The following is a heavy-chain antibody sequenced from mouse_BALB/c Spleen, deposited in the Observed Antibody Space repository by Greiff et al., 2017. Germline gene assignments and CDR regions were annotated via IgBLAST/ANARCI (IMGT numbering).Heavy chain of an antibody. D-gene: IGHD2-14*01. CDR3: ARGYRYLYYAMDY. V-gene: IGHV5-17*02. CDR1: GFTFSSFG. Sequence: EVMLVESGGGLVQPGGSRKLSCAASGFTFSSFGMHWVRQAPEKGLEWVAYISSGSSTIYYADTVKGRFTISRDNPKNTLFLHMTSLRSEDTAMYYCARGYRYLYYAMDYWGQGTSVTVSA. J-gene: IGHJ4*01. CDR2: ISSGSSTI.